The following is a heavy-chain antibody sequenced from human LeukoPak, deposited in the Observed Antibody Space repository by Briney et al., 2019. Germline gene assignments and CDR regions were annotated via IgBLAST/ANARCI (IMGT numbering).Heavy chain of an antibody. V-gene: IGHV5-10-1*01. CDR1: GYSFTSYW. Sequence: GESLRISCKGSGYSFTSYWISWVRQMPGKGLEWMGRIDPSDSYTNYSPSFRGHVTISADKSISTAYLQWSSLKASDTAMYYCARHGQGLTGYSWFDPWGQGTLVTVSS. D-gene: IGHD3-9*01. J-gene: IGHJ5*02. CDR2: IDPSDSYT. CDR3: ARHGQGLTGYSWFDP.